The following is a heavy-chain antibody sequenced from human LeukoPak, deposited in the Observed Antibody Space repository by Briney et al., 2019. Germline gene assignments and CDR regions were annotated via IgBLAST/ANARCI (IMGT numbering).Heavy chain of an antibody. CDR3: AGGSSWYYFDY. Sequence: GGSLRLSCAASGFTVSSNYMNWVRQAPGKGLEWVSIIYSDGSTYYADSVKGRFTISRDNSKNTLYLQMNSLRAEDTAVYYCAGGSSWYYFDYWGQGTLVTVSS. CDR1: GFTVSSNY. D-gene: IGHD6-13*01. V-gene: IGHV3-53*01. CDR2: IYSDGST. J-gene: IGHJ4*02.